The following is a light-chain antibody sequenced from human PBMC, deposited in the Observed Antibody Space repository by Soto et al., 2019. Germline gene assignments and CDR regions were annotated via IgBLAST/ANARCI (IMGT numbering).Light chain of an antibody. Sequence: QSALTQPASVSGSPGQSITISCTGTSSDVGGYDYVSWYQQHPGKAPQLMIYDVSNRPSGVSNRFSGSKSGNTASLTISGLQAEDEADYYCTSYTGNNILVFGGGTKVTVL. V-gene: IGLV2-14*01. CDR1: SSDVGGYDY. CDR3: TSYTGNNILV. J-gene: IGLJ2*01. CDR2: DVS.